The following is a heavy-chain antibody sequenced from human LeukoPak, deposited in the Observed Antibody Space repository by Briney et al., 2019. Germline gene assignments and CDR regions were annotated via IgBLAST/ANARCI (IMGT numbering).Heavy chain of an antibody. D-gene: IGHD4-23*01. Sequence: PGGSLRLSRAASGFTFSSYAMSWVRQAPGKGLEWVSGISGSGGSTYYADSVKGRFTISRDISKNTLYLQLNSLRAEDTAVYYCAKDGWELLRASYFDYWGQGTLVTVSS. CDR3: AKDGWELLRASYFDY. V-gene: IGHV3-23*01. CDR2: ISGSGGST. CDR1: GFTFSSYA. J-gene: IGHJ4*02.